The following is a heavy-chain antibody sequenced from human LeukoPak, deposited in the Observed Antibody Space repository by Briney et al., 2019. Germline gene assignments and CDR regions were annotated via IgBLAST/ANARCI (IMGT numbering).Heavy chain of an antibody. CDR2: IRSSGST. J-gene: IGHJ6*03. D-gene: IGHD3-16*02. Sequence: SETLSLTCAVSGYSISSGYYWGWIRQPPRKGLEWIGDIRSSGSTYYNPSLKSRVTISVDTSKNQFSLKLSSVTAADTAVYYYARDGSYRDYYYYYYMDVWGKGTTVTVSS. CDR3: ARDGSYRDYYYYYYMDV. CDR1: GYSISSGYY. V-gene: IGHV4-38-2*02.